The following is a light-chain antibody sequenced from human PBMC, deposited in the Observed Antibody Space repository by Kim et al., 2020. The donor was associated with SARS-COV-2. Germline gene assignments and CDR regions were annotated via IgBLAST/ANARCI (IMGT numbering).Light chain of an antibody. CDR2: EVS. CDR1: SSDVGSYNR. J-gene: IGLJ2*01. Sequence: QSALTQPPSVSGSPGQSVTISCTGTSSDVGSYNRVSWYQQPPDTAPKLMIYEVSNRPSGVPDRFSGSKSGNTASLTISGLQAEDEADYYCSSYTSSSTVAFGGGTQLTVL. CDR3: SSYTSSSTVA. V-gene: IGLV2-18*02.